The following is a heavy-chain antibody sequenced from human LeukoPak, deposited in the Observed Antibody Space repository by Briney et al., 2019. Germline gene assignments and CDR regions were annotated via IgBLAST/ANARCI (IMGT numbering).Heavy chain of an antibody. CDR3: AIGPRVSRTRGSVLGFNP. V-gene: IGHV4-34*01. CDR1: GGSLSGYY. J-gene: IGHJ5*02. Sequence: SETLSLTCAVYGGSLSGYYWSWIRQPPGKGLEWIGEINHSGSTNYNPSLKSRVTISVDTSKNQFSLKLSSVTAADTAVYYCAIGPRVSRTRGSVLGFNPWGQGTLVTVSS. CDR2: INHSGST. D-gene: IGHD2-15*01.